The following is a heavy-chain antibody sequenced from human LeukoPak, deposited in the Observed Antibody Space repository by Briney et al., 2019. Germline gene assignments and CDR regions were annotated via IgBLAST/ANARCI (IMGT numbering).Heavy chain of an antibody. D-gene: IGHD3/OR15-3a*01. CDR1: GGSMSSGDYY. CDR3: ARASPLGLNWFDP. CDR2: INHSGST. Sequence: SETLSLTCTVSGGSMSSGDYYYTWIRQPPGKGLEWIGEINHSGSTNYNPSLKSRVTILVDTSKNQFSLKLSSVTAADTAVYYCARASPLGLNWFDPWGQGTLVTVSS. J-gene: IGHJ5*02. V-gene: IGHV4-39*07.